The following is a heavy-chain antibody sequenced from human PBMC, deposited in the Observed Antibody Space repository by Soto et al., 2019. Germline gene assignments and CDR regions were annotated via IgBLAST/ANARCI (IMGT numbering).Heavy chain of an antibody. CDR3: ARHISNFRYYYYAMDV. CDR1: GASVSGGYYY. D-gene: IGHD6-13*01. Sequence: SETLSLTCTVSGASVSGGYYYWSWIRQPPGKGLEWIAYIDYSGSTNYNPSLKSRVTISVDTSNNRFSLKLSSVTAADTAMYYCARHISNFRYYYYAMDVWGQGTTVTVSS. V-gene: IGHV4-61*01. CDR2: IDYSGST. J-gene: IGHJ6*02.